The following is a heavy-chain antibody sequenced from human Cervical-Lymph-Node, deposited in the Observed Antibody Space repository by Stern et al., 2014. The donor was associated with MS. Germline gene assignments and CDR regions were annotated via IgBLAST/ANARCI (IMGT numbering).Heavy chain of an antibody. V-gene: IGHV3-7*01. CDR1: GFTFSSYW. J-gene: IGHJ4*02. D-gene: IGHD2-8*01. Sequence: MQLVQSGGGLVQPGGSLRLSCAASGFTFSSYWMSWVRQAPGKGLEWVANIKQDGSEKYYVDSVKGRFTISRDNAKNSLYLQMNSLRAEDTAVYYCARDLTARMVKSTINDYWGQGTLVTVSS. CDR2: IKQDGSEK. CDR3: ARDLTARMVKSTINDY.